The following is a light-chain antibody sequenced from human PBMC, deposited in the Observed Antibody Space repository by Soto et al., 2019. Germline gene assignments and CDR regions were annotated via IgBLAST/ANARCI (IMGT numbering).Light chain of an antibody. Sequence: DIQVTQSPSSMSESVGDRVTITCRASQSISSYLNWYQQKPGKAPKLLIYAASSLQSGVPSRFSGSGSGTDFTLTISSLQPEDFATYYCQQSYSTPVTFGQGTKVDI. CDR2: AAS. V-gene: IGKV1-39*01. CDR3: QQSYSTPVT. CDR1: QSISSY. J-gene: IGKJ1*01.